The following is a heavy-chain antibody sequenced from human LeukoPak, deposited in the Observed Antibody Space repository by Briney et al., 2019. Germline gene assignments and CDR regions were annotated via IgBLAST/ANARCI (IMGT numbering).Heavy chain of an antibody. CDR2: IWYDGSNK. V-gene: IGHV3-33*01. CDR3: ARELGRVGAFDI. D-gene: IGHD1-26*01. Sequence: GGSLRLSCAASGFTFSSYGMHWVRQAPGKELEWVAVIWYDGSNKYYADSVKGRFIISRDNSKNALYLQMNSLRAEDTAVYYCARELGRVGAFDIWGQGTMVTVSS. J-gene: IGHJ3*02. CDR1: GFTFSSYG.